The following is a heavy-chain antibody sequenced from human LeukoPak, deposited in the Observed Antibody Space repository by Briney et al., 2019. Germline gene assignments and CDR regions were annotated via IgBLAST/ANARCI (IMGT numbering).Heavy chain of an antibody. D-gene: IGHD4-17*01. CDR1: GGSFSGYY. J-gene: IGHJ5*02. Sequence: SETLSLTCAVYGGSFSGYYWSWIRQPPGKGLEWIGEINHSGGTNYNPSLKSRVTISVDTSKNQFSLKLSSVTAADTAVYYCARDMTTVTGWFDPWGQGTLVTVSS. CDR3: ARDMTTVTGWFDP. CDR2: INHSGGT. V-gene: IGHV4-34*01.